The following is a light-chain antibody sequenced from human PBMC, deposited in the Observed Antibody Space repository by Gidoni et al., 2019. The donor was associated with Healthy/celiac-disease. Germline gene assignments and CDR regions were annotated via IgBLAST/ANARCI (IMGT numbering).Light chain of an antibody. V-gene: IGKV1-39*01. J-gene: IGKJ2*04. Sequence: DIQMPPSPSPLSASVGDRVTITCRASQSISSYLNWYQQKPGKAPKLLIYDASSLQSGVPSRFSGSGSGTDFTLTISSLQPEDFATYYCQQSYSTPCSFGQGTKLEIK. CDR1: QSISSY. CDR3: QQSYSTPCS. CDR2: DAS.